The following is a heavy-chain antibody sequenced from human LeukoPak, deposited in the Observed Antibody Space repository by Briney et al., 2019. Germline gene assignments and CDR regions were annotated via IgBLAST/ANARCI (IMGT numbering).Heavy chain of an antibody. CDR3: AKEDYFGSGSYLGY. J-gene: IGHJ4*02. V-gene: IGHV3-30*18. Sequence: GSLRLSCAASGFTFSSYGTHWVRQAPGKGLEWVAVVSYDGSNKYYADSVKGRFTISRDNSKNTLFLQMNSLGAEDTAVYYCAKEDYFGSGSYLGYWGQGTLVTVFS. CDR1: GFTFSSYG. D-gene: IGHD3-10*01. CDR2: VSYDGSNK.